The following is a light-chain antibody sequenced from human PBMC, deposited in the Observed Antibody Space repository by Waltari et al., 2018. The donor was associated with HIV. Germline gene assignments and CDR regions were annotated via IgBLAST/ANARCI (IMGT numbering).Light chain of an antibody. CDR1: QSVSSN. J-gene: IGKJ2*01. CDR3: QQYNNWPPYT. V-gene: IGKV3-15*01. CDR2: GAS. Sequence: VMTQSPATLSVSHGERATLSCRARQSVSSNLAWYQQKPGQAPRLLIYGASTRATGIPARFSGSGSGTEFTLTISSLQSEDFAVYYCQQYNNWPPYTFGQGTKLEIK.